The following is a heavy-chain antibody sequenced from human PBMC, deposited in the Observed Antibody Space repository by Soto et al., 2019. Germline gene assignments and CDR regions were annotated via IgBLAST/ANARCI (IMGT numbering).Heavy chain of an antibody. J-gene: IGHJ4*02. D-gene: IGHD6-19*01. CDR2: ISAYNGNT. CDR1: GYTFTSHG. V-gene: IGHV1-18*01. CDR3: ARGWEGSPWLVSDY. Sequence: GASVKVSCKASGYTFTSHGISWVRQAPGQGLEWMGWISAYNGNTNYAQKLQGRVTMTTDTSTSTAYMELRSLRSDDTAVYYCARGWEGSPWLVSDYWGQGTLVTVSS.